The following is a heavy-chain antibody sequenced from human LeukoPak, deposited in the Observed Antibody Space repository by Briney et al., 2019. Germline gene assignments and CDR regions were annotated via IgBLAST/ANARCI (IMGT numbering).Heavy chain of an antibody. Sequence: GEALKISWKGSGYCFTSYWIGWVRQMPGKGLEWVGIIYHGDSTTSDSPSFRGDVTTTAAKSSSTAFLLWRIRKAQDTALYYWASLEYSSSSGNDAFDIWGQGTMVTVSS. CDR2: IYHGDSTT. CDR1: GYCFTSYW. V-gene: IGHV5-51*01. J-gene: IGHJ3*02. CDR3: ASLEYSSSSGNDAFDI. D-gene: IGHD6-6*01.